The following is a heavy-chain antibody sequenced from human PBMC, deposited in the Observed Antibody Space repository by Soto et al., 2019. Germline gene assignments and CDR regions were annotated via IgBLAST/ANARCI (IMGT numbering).Heavy chain of an antibody. CDR2: IFSNYEK. CDR3: ARIRMWFGEYVDY. V-gene: IGHV2-26*01. CDR1: GFSLSNARMG. Sequence: QVTLKESGPVLVKPTETLTLTCTVSGFSLSNARMGVSWIRQPPGKALEWLAHIFSNYEKSYSTSLKSRLTISKDTSKSQVVLTMTNMDPVDTATYYCARIRMWFGEYVDYWGQGTLVTVSS. J-gene: IGHJ4*02. D-gene: IGHD3-10*01.